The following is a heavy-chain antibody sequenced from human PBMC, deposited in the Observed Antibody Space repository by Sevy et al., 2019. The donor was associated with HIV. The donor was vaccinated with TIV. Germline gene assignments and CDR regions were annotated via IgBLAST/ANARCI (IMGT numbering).Heavy chain of an antibody. CDR3: ARPTPRIAPSSAAFFDY. CDR2: INGRGGSA. D-gene: IGHD1-26*01. J-gene: IGHJ4*02. CDR1: GFTFSSFA. Sequence: GGSLRLSCAASGFTFSSFAMSWVRHILGKGLEWVSTINGRGGSAYYADSVKGRFTLSRDNSNNTVFLQMNRLRDEDTAVSYCARPTPRIAPSSAAFFDYWGQGTLVTVSS. V-gene: IGHV3-23*01.